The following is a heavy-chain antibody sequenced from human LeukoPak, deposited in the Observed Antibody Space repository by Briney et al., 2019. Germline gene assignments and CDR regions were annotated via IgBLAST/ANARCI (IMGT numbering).Heavy chain of an antibody. V-gene: IGHV4-59*01. CDR1: GGSIRNYY. CDR3: ARSLWYYDS. D-gene: IGHD3-22*01. CDR2: IYYSGST. J-gene: IGHJ4*02. Sequence: KPSETLSLTCTVSGGSIRNYYWNWIRQPPRKGLEWIGYIYYSGSTNYNPSLKSRVTISVDTSKNQFSLKLSSVTAADTAVYYCARSLWYYDSWGQGTLVTVSS.